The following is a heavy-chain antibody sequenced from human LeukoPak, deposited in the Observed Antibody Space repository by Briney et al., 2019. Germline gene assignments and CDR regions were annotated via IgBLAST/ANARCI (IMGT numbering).Heavy chain of an antibody. Sequence: GESLKISCKGSGFTFSSYSMNWVRQAPGKGLEWVSAISGSGGSTYYADSVKGRFTISRDNSKNTLYLQMNSLRAEDTAVYYCAKDRTAMVAYFDYWGQGTLVTVSS. CDR3: AKDRTAMVAYFDY. D-gene: IGHD5-18*01. CDR2: ISGSGGST. J-gene: IGHJ4*02. V-gene: IGHV3-23*01. CDR1: GFTFSSYS.